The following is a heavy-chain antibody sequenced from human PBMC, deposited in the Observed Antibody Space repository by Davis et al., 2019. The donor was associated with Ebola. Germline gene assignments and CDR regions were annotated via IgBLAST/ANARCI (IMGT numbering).Heavy chain of an antibody. Sequence: GESLKISCAASGFTFGDYAMHWVRQAPGKGLEWVSLISWDGRSSAYTDSVRGRFTISRDNSKNTLLLQMNSLRAEDTAIYYCAKLELLYMAFDIWGQGTLVTVSS. V-gene: IGHV3-43D*03. CDR3: AKLELLYMAFDI. CDR2: ISWDGRSS. D-gene: IGHD1-7*01. CDR1: GFTFGDYA. J-gene: IGHJ3*02.